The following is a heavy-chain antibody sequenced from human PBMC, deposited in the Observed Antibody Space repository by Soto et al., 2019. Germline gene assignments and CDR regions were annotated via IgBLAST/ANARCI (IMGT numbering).Heavy chain of an antibody. CDR2: ISSSGSTI. Sequence: QVQLVESGGGLVKPGGSLRLSCAASGFTFSDYYMSWIRQAPGKGLEWVSYISSSGSTIYYADSVKGRFTISRDNAKNSLYLQMNSLRAADTAVYYCARGEGMGGLHIVATIGVGYYYYMDVWGKGTTVTVSS. J-gene: IGHJ6*03. D-gene: IGHD5-12*01. CDR1: GFTFSDYY. V-gene: IGHV3-11*01. CDR3: ARGEGMGGLHIVATIGVGYYYYMDV.